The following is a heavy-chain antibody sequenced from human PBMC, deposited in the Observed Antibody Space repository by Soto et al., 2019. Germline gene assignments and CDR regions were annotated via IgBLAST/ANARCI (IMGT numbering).Heavy chain of an antibody. CDR2: MSNSGGT. D-gene: IGHD1-1*01. J-gene: IGHJ3*02. Sequence: QVQLQQWGAGLLKPSETLSLTCAVYGGFVTSGSYYWSWIRQPPGKGLEWMGEMSNSGGTHFNPSGKGPVTTSVDTSKNQFTLRMSSVTAADTALYYCARVERGTATTVVDAFDIWGPGTMVTVSS. CDR1: GGFVTSGSYY. CDR3: ARVERGTATTVVDAFDI. V-gene: IGHV4-34*01.